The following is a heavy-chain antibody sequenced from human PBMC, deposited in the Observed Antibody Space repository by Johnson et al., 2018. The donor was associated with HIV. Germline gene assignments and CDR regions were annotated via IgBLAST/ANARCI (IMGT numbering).Heavy chain of an antibody. V-gene: IGHV3-30*02. J-gene: IGHJ3*02. CDR3: AKDLSSGWYHAFDI. CDR1: AFTFSSYA. CDR2: KHYDGNNK. D-gene: IGHD6-19*01. Sequence: VQLVESGGGVVQPGGSLRLSCAASAFTFSSYAIHWVRQAPGKGLEWVAFKHYDGNNKYYADYVKGRFTISRDNSKNTLYLQMNSLRAEDTAVYYCAKDLSSGWYHAFDIWGQGTMVTVSS.